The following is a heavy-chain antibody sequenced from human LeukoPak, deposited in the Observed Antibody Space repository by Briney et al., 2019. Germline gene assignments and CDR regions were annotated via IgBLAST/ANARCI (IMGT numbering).Heavy chain of an antibody. CDR2: IYRSGNT. CDR3: ARVDWTTDY. J-gene: IGHJ4*02. D-gene: IGHD3-9*01. Sequence: SETLSLTCTVSGYSISSGYYWGWIRQPPGKGLEWIGSIYRSGNTYYNPSLKSRVTLSVDTSKNHFSLKLTSVTATDTAVYYCARVDWTTDYWGQGILVTVSS. CDR1: GYSISSGYY. V-gene: IGHV4-38-2*02.